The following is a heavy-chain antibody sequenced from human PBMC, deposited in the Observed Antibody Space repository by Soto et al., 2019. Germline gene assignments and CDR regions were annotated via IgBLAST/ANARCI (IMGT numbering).Heavy chain of an antibody. CDR2: ISSDGSNK. CDR1: GFTFSNYG. J-gene: IGHJ4*02. D-gene: IGHD5-18*01. Sequence: QVQLVESGGGVVQPGRSLRLSCAASGFTFSNYGMHWVRQAPGKGLEWVALISSDGSNKYYADSVKGRFTISRDNSKNTLYLQMNSLRAEDTAVYYYAKDGYTYGSADFWGKGTLVTVSS. V-gene: IGHV3-30*18. CDR3: AKDGYTYGSADF.